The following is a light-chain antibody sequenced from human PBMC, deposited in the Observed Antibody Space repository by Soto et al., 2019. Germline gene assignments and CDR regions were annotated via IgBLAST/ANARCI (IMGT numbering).Light chain of an antibody. CDR1: ESVSSN. V-gene: IGKV3-15*01. Sequence: EIVMTQSPATLSVPPGERATLSCRASESVSSNLAWYQQKPGQAPRLLISGASTRATGIPATFSGSGSGTEFTLTISSPQSEDFAVYYCQQYNNWPITFGQGTRLEIK. CDR3: QQYNNWPIT. J-gene: IGKJ5*01. CDR2: GAS.